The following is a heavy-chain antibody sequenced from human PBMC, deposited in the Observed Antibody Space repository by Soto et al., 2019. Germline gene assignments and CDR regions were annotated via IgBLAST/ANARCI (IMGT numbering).Heavy chain of an antibody. CDR2: IYYSGST. CDR1: GGSISSGGYY. Sequence: SETLSLTCTVSGGSISSGGYYWSWIRQHPGKGLEWIGYIYYSGSTYYNPSLKSRVTISVDTSKNQFSLKLSSVTAADTAVYYCARALRGYSGYWDPRPYYFDHWGQGTLVTVSS. J-gene: IGHJ4*02. CDR3: ARALRGYSGYWDPRPYYFDH. V-gene: IGHV4-31*03. D-gene: IGHD5-12*01.